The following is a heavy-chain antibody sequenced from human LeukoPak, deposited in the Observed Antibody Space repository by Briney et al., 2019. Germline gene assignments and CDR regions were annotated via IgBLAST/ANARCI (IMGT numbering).Heavy chain of an antibody. CDR1: GGSFSGYC. V-gene: IGHV4-34*01. J-gene: IGHJ4*02. Sequence: SETLSLTCAVYGGSFSGYCWTWIRQPPGKGLEWIGEISHSGSTNYNPSLKSRVTISVDTSKNQFSLKLSSVTAADTAVYYCARVQDDSLHWSRGTLVTVSS. CDR3: ARVQDDSLH. D-gene: IGHD3-3*01. CDR2: ISHSGST.